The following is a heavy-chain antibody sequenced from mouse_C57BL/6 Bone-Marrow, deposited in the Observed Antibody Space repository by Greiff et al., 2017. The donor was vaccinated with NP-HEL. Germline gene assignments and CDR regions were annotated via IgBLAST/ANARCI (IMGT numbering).Heavy chain of an antibody. CDR3: SRINDYDGSWFAD. V-gene: IGHV8-8*01. D-gene: IGHD2-4*01. CDR2: IWWDDDK. Sequence: QVTLKVSGPGILQPSQTLSLTCSFSGFSLSTVGMGVGWNRQPPGKGREGLAHIWWDDDKYYNPALKSRPNITKDTSKNQVFLKIANVDTADTATYYCSRINDYDGSWFADWGQGTLVTVSA. J-gene: IGHJ3*01. CDR1: GFSLSTVGMG.